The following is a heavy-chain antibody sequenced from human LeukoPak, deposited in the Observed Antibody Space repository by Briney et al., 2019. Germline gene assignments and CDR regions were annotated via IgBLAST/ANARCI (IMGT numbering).Heavy chain of an antibody. Sequence: PSETLSLTCTVSGGSISSSSYYWGWIRQPPGKGLEWIGSIYYSGSTYYNPSLKSRVTISVDTSKNQFPLKLSSVTAADTAVYYCARQGYCSSTSCYVESYYFDYWGQGTLVTVSS. CDR2: IYYSGST. D-gene: IGHD2-2*01. CDR3: ARQGYCSSTSCYVESYYFDY. J-gene: IGHJ4*02. V-gene: IGHV4-39*01. CDR1: GGSISSSSYY.